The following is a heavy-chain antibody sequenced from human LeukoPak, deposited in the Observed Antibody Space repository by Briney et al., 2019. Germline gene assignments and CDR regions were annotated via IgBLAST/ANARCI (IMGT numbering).Heavy chain of an antibody. CDR2: INHNGNVN. V-gene: IGHV3-7*03. Sequence: GGSLRLSCAASGFTFSSYWMNWARQAPGKGLEWVASINHNGNVNYYVDSVKGRFTISRDNSKNTLYLQMNSLRAEDTAVYYCVKKVVVGATSPYSDFQDWGQGTLVTVSS. J-gene: IGHJ1*01. CDR1: GFTFSSYW. CDR3: VKKVVVGATSPYSDFQD. D-gene: IGHD1-26*01.